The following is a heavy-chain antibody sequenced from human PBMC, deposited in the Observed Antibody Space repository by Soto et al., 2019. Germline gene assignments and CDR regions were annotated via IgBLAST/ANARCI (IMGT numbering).Heavy chain of an antibody. CDR3: AKDQDDILTGDPSAGDV. CDR2: ISGSGGST. J-gene: IGHJ6*02. Sequence: EVQLLESGGGLVQPGGSLRLSCAASGFTFSSYAISWVRQAPGKGLEWVSAISGSGGSTYYADSVKGRFTIPRDNSKNTLYLQMNSLRAEDTAVYYCAKDQDDILTGDPSAGDVWGQGTTVTVSS. CDR1: GFTFSSYA. D-gene: IGHD3-9*01. V-gene: IGHV3-23*01.